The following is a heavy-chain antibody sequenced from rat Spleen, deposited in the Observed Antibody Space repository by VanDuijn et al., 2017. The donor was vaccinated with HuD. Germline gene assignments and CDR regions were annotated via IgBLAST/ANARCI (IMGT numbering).Heavy chain of an antibody. V-gene: IGHV5-31*01. CDR1: GFTFNNYW. CDR3: TTDLDPMGPLFDY. Sequence: EVQLVESGGGLVQPGRSLKLSCVASGFTFNNYWMTWIRQAPGKGLEWVASIPNGGPNTYYSDSVKDRFTISRDNAKSTLYLQLDSLRSEDTATYYCTTDLDPMGPLFDYWGQGVMVTVSS. CDR2: IPNGGPNT. D-gene: IGHD1-7*01. J-gene: IGHJ2*01.